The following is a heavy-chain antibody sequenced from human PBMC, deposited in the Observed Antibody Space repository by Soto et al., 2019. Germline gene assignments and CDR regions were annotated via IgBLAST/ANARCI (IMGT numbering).Heavy chain of an antibody. Sequence: SLTCTVSGGSISSSSYYWGWIRQPPGKGLEWIGSIYYSGSTNYNPSLMSRVTISVDTSKNQFSLKLSSVTAADTAVYYCARRYSSSLDFWGQGTLVTVSS. V-gene: IGHV4-39*07. D-gene: IGHD6-13*01. CDR1: GGSISSSSYY. CDR3: ARRYSSSLDF. CDR2: IYYSGST. J-gene: IGHJ4*02.